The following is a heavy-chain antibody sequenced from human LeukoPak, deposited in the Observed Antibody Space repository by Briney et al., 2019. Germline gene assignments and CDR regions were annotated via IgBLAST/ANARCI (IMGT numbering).Heavy chain of an antibody. CDR2: INPNSGGT. Sequence: ASVKVSCRASGYTFTGYYMHWVRQAPGQGREWMGRINPNSGGTNYAQKFQGRVTMTRDTSISTAYMELSRLRSDDTAVYYCARRARSSGSPTSNDYWGQGTLVTVSS. V-gene: IGHV1-2*06. CDR1: GYTFTGYY. D-gene: IGHD3-10*01. J-gene: IGHJ4*02. CDR3: ARRARSSGSPTSNDY.